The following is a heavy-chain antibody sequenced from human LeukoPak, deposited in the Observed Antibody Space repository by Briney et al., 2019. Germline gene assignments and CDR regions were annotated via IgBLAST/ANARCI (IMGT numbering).Heavy chain of an antibody. CDR3: ARGGASCGGDCLDY. Sequence: QSGGSLRLSCAASGFTFSSYSMNWVRQAPGKGLEWVSYISSSSSSKKYADSVKGRFTISRDNAKNSLYLQMNSLRAEDTAVYYCARGGASCGGDCLDYWGQGTLVTVSS. V-gene: IGHV3-48*01. CDR1: GFTFSSYS. J-gene: IGHJ4*02. D-gene: IGHD2-21*02. CDR2: ISSSSSSK.